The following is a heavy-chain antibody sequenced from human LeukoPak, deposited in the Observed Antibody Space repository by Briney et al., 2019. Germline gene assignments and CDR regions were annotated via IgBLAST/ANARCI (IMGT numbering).Heavy chain of an antibody. Sequence: PGGSLRLSCAASGFTFSSYEMNWVRQAPGKGLEWVSYISSGGTTIYYADSVRGRFTVSRDNAKNSLYLQMNSLGAEDTAVYYCAGLDYWGQGTLVTVSS. CDR1: GFTFSSYE. CDR3: AGLDY. J-gene: IGHJ4*02. V-gene: IGHV3-48*03. CDR2: ISSGGTTI.